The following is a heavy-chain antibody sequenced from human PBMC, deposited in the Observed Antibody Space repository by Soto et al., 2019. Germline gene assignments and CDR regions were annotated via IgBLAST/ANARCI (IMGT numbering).Heavy chain of an antibody. Sequence: EVQLVESGGGLVQPGGSLRLSCEASGFTFRNYDMHWDRQGTGKGLEWVSGISAAGDPDYADSVEGRFTISRENAQNSFFLQLNSLRVSDTAVYYCVRTDRDFYGLDVWGQGTTVIVPS. V-gene: IGHV3-13*05. CDR3: VRTDRDFYGLDV. CDR2: ISAAGDP. CDR1: GFTFRNYD. J-gene: IGHJ6*02.